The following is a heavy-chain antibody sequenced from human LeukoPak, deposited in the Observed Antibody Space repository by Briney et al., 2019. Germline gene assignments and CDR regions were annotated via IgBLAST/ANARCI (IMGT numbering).Heavy chain of an antibody. CDR1: GGSVSSGSYY. CDR3: ARAGSVRYQLLWYAFDI. V-gene: IGHV4-61*01. J-gene: IGHJ3*02. Sequence: SETLSLTCTVSGGSVSSGSYYWGWIRQPPGKGLEWIGYIYYSGSTNYNPSLKSRVTISVDTSKNQFSLKLSSVTAADTAVYYCARAGSVRYQLLWYAFDIWGQGTMVTVSS. CDR2: IYYSGST. D-gene: IGHD2-2*01.